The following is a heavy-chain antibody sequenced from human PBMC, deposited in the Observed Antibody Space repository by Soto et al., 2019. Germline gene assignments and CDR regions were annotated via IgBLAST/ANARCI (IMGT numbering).Heavy chain of an antibody. J-gene: IGHJ4*02. D-gene: IGHD3-22*01. CDR2: IYYSGST. CDR1: GGSISSGGYY. CDR3: ARNRYYYDSSGTPYYFDY. V-gene: IGHV4-31*03. Sequence: PSETLSLTCTVSGGSISSGGYYWSWIRQHPGKGLEWIGYIYYSGSTYYNPSLKSRVTISVDTSKNQFSLKLSSVTAADTAVYYCARNRYYYDSSGTPYYFDYWGRGTLVTVSS.